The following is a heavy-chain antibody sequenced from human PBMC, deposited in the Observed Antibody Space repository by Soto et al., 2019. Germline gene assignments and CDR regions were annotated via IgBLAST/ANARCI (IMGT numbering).Heavy chain of an antibody. J-gene: IGHJ4*02. Sequence: QVQLVESGGGVVQPGRSLRLSCVASGFTFSSYAMHWVRQAPGKGLEWVAVISYDGSNEFYADSVKGRFTISRDNSKNTMYLQMNSLITEDTAVYYCARQDIEGTAMVEYWGQGTLVTVSS. V-gene: IGHV3-30-3*01. CDR1: GFTFSSYA. CDR3: ARQDIEGTAMVEY. D-gene: IGHD5-18*01. CDR2: ISYDGSNE.